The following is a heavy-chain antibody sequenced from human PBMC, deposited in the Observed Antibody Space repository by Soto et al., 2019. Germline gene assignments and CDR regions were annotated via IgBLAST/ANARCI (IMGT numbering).Heavy chain of an antibody. CDR3: ARSAYRTNGVCYYGVDY. D-gene: IGHD2-8*01. CDR1: GYSFTSYW. V-gene: IGHV5-51*01. Sequence: GESLKISCKGSGYSFTSYWIGWVRQMPGKGLEWMGIIYPGDSDTRYSPSFQGQVTISADKSISTAYLQWSSLKASDTAMYYCARSAYRTNGVCYYGVDYWGQRTLVTVSS. J-gene: IGHJ4*02. CDR2: IYPGDSDT.